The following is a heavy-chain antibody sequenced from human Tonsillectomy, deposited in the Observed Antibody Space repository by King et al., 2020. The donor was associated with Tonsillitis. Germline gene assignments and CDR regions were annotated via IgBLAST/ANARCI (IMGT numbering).Heavy chain of an antibody. Sequence: VQLVESGGGLVQPGRSLRLSCTASGFTFGDYAMNWFRQAPGKGLEWVGFIRSKVYGGTTDYAASVKGRFTISRDDSKTMAYLQMNSLKTEDTAVYYCTRDLEADYSGSGSSPHFDYWGQGTLVTVSS. D-gene: IGHD3-10*01. J-gene: IGHJ4*02. V-gene: IGHV3-49*03. CDR1: GFTFGDYA. CDR3: TRDLEADYSGSGSSPHFDY. CDR2: IRSKVYGGTT.